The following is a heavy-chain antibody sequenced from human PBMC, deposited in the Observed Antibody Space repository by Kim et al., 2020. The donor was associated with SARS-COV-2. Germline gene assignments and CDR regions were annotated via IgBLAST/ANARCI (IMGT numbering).Heavy chain of an antibody. CDR3: AKGDTVLRGAKYYFDY. D-gene: IGHD3-10*01. CDR1: GFTFSSYV. CDR2: VSGSGGST. J-gene: IGHJ4*02. V-gene: IGHV3-23*01. Sequence: GGSLRLSCAASGFTFSSYVMSWVRQAPGKGLEWVSVVSGSGGSTYYADSVKGRFTISRDNSKNTLYLQMNSLRAEDTAIYYCAKGDTVLRGAKYYFDYWGQGTLVTVSS.